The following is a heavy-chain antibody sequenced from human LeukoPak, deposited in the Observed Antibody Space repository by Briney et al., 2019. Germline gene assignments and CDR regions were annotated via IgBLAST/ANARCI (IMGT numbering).Heavy chain of an antibody. CDR3: AKDGLEYSSSPFDY. CDR2: IRYDGSNK. CDR1: GFTFSSYG. V-gene: IGHV3-30*02. D-gene: IGHD6-6*01. J-gene: IGHJ4*02. Sequence: GGSLRLSCAASGFTFSSYGMHWVRQAPGKGLEWVAFIRYDGSNKYYADSVKGRFTISRDNSKNTLYLQMNSLRAEDTAVYYCAKDGLEYSSSPFDYWGQGTLVTVSS.